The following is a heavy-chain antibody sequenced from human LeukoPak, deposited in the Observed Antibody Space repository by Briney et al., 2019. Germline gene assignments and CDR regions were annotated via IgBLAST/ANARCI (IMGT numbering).Heavy chain of an antibody. J-gene: IGHJ5*02. D-gene: IGHD2-15*01. CDR1: GGSISSSSYN. Sequence: PSETLSLTCTVSGGSISSSSYNWGWIRQPPGKGLEWIGSIDYSGSTYYNPSLKSRVTISVDTSRNQFSLKLSSVTAADTAVYYCARHDHRYRSGGGYYTFDPWGQGTLVTVSS. CDR3: ARHDHRYRSGGGYYTFDP. V-gene: IGHV4-39*01. CDR2: IDYSGST.